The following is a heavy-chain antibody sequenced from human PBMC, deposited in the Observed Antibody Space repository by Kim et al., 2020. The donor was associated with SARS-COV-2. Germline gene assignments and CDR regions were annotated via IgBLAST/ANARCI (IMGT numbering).Heavy chain of an antibody. J-gene: IGHJ5*02. CDR2: INWNGGST. V-gene: IGHV3-20*01. CDR1: GFTFDDYG. D-gene: IGHD2-15*01. Sequence: GGSLRLSCAASGFTFDDYGMSWVRQAPGKGLEWVSGINWNGGSTGYADSVKGRFTISRDNAKNSLYLQMNSLRAEDTALYHCARGHCSGGSCWFDPWGQGTLVTVSS. CDR3: ARGHCSGGSCWFDP.